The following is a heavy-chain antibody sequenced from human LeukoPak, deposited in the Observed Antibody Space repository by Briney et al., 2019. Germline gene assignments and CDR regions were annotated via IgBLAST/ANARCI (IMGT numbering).Heavy chain of an antibody. D-gene: IGHD5-24*01. CDR3: ARSDVGTITAGPFNY. CDR1: GYTFTNYG. Sequence: GASVTVSYKASGYTFTNYGIIWVRQAPGQGLKWMDWISGYQGSTKYAQNFQGRVTMTIDTSTSTAYMGLRSLRSDDTAIYFCARSDVGTITAGPFNYWGQGTLVGVSS. CDR2: ISGYQGST. V-gene: IGHV1-18*01. J-gene: IGHJ4*02.